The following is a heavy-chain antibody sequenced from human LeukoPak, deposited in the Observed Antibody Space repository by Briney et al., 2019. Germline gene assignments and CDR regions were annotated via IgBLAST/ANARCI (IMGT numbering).Heavy chain of an antibody. CDR3: ATHITMVRGALNWFDP. D-gene: IGHD3-10*01. J-gene: IGHJ5*02. V-gene: IGHV1-24*01. CDR2: FDPEDGET. Sequence: ASVKVSCKVSGYTLTELSMHWVRQAPGKGLEWMGGFDPEDGETIYAQKFQGRVTMTEDTSTDTAYMEPSSLRSEDTAVYYCATHITMVRGALNWFDPWGQGTLVTVSS. CDR1: GYTLTELS.